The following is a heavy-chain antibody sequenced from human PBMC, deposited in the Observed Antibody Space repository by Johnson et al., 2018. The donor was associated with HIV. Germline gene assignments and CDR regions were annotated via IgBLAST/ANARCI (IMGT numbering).Heavy chain of an antibody. J-gene: IGHJ3*02. Sequence: QVQLVESGGGLIQPGGSLILSCAASGFTFSSYGMHWVRQAPGKGLEWVSVLTSGGDTWYADAVTGRFIISRDNSKNTLYLQMNSRRAEDTAVYYCARAQPLVAFDIWGQGTMVTVSS. D-gene: IGHD2-2*01. CDR3: ARAQPLVAFDI. CDR1: GFTFSSYG. V-gene: IGHV3-NL1*01. CDR2: LTSGGDT.